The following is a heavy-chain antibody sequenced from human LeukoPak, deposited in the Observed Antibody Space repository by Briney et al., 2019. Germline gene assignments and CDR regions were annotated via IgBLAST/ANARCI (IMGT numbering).Heavy chain of an antibody. CDR3: ARAYTYYYDSSGYYLGYYFDY. CDR2: IYTGDSDT. Sequence: GESLKISCKGSGSSFTSYWIGWVRQMPGKGLEWMGIIYTGDSDTRYSPSFQGQVTISADKSISTAYLQWSSLKASDTAMYYCARAYTYYYDSSGYYLGYYFDYWGQGTLVTVSS. CDR1: GSSFTSYW. D-gene: IGHD3-22*01. J-gene: IGHJ4*02. V-gene: IGHV5-51*01.